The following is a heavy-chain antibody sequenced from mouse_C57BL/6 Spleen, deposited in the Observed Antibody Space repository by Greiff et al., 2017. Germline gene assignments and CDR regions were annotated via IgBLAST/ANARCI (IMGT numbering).Heavy chain of an antibody. CDR3: ARNLYGYDVLDC. V-gene: IGHV1-55*01. D-gene: IGHD2-2*01. Sequence: VQLQQPGAELVKPGASVKMSCKASGYTFTSYWITWVKQRPGQGLEWIGDIYPGSGSTNYTEKFKSKATLTVDTSSSTAYMQLSSLTSEDSAVYYCARNLYGYDVLDCWGQGTTLTVSS. J-gene: IGHJ2*01. CDR1: GYTFTSYW. CDR2: IYPGSGST.